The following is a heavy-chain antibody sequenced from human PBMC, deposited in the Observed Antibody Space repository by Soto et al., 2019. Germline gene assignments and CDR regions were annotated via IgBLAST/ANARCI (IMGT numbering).Heavy chain of an antibody. CDR2: IYSSGST. CDR1: GGSITRYY. J-gene: IGHJ4*01. V-gene: IGHV4-59*01. Sequence: SETLSLTCTVSGGSITRYYWSWIRQPPGKGMEWIGYIYSSGSTNYNPSLKSRVTMSVDTSKNQFSLKWNSVTAADTAVYYCAIVPTRGDGHTFDYRGHGILGTVSS. CDR3: AIVPTRGDGHTFDY. D-gene: IGHD2-2*01.